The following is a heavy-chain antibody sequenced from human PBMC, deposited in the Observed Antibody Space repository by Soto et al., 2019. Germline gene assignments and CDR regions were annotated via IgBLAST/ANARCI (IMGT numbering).Heavy chain of an antibody. Sequence: KTSETLSLTCTVSGGSISSDSYYWGWIRQTPEKGLEWIASISYSGSTYYNPTLKSRLIISVDTSKSQFSLKLSSVTAADTAVYYCARGLDSSSWYRFDPWGQGTLVTVSS. CDR2: ISYSGST. V-gene: IGHV4-39*07. CDR3: ARGLDSSSWYRFDP. D-gene: IGHD6-13*01. J-gene: IGHJ5*02. CDR1: GGSISSDSYY.